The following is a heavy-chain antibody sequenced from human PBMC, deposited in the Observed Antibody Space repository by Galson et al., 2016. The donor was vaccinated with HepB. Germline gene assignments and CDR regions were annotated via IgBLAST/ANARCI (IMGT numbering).Heavy chain of an antibody. D-gene: IGHD5-24*01. Sequence: SLRLSCAAFGFAFSSYGMHWVRQAPGKGLEWVAFIWYDGSNKYYADSVKGRFTISRDNSKNTLYLQMHSLRGEDTAVYYCAKGRWDFDSWGQGTLVTVSS. CDR2: IWYDGSNK. V-gene: IGHV3-30*02. CDR3: AKGRWDFDS. CDR1: GFAFSSYG. J-gene: IGHJ4*02.